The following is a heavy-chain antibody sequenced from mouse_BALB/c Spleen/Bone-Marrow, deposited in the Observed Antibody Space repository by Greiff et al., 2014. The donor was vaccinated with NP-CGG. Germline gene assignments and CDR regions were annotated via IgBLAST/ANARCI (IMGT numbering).Heavy chain of an antibody. CDR1: GFTFSDYY. J-gene: IGHJ3*01. CDR2: ISDGGSYT. D-gene: IGHD1-2*01. CDR3: ARDLITAATSFAY. V-gene: IGHV5-4*02. Sequence: EVKLMESGGGLVKPGGSLKLSCAASGFTFSDYYMYWVRQTPEKRLEWVATISDGGSYTCYPDSVKGRFTISRDNAKNNLYLQMSSLKSEDTAMYYCARDLITAATSFAYWGQGTLVTVSA.